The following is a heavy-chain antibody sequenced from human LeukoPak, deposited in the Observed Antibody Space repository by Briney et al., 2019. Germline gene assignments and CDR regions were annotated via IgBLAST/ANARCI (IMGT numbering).Heavy chain of an antibody. J-gene: IGHJ4*02. CDR3: ARRSLRLAPDFDF. Sequence: WGTLRLSCTASGFALSAYAMSWVRQAPGKGLEWVSSISGSGSTTYYADSVKGRFTISRDTSKNPLYLKVNSPTAEDTAVYYCARRSLRLAPDFDFWGQGSLVTVSS. V-gene: IGHV3-23*01. CDR1: GFALSAYA. D-gene: IGHD5/OR15-5a*01. CDR2: ISGSGSTT.